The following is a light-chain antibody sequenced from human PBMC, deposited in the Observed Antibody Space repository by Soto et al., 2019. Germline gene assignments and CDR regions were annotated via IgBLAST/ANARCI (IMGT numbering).Light chain of an antibody. CDR3: QEYNNWPPRDI. J-gene: IGKJ2*01. CDR2: RAS. CDR1: QTVSSN. Sequence: EIVLTQSPATLSVSPGERATLSCRASQTVSSNLAWYQHKPGQAPRLLIYRASIRATGIPGRFSGTGSGTEFTLTISGLQSEDFAVYYCQEYNNWPPRDIVGQGTKVEIK. V-gene: IGKV3-15*01.